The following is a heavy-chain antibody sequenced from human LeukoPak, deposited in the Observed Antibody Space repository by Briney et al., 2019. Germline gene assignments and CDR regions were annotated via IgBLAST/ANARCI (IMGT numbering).Heavy chain of an antibody. J-gene: IGHJ4*02. CDR3: AKDPHYDILTGPSNYFDY. Sequence: GGSLRLSRAASGFTFTTYWMSWVRQLPGKGLEWVANINQDGTEKYYVDSVKGRFTISRDNAKNSLYLQMNSLRAEDTALYYCAKDPHYDILTGPSNYFDYWGQGTLVTVSS. D-gene: IGHD3-9*01. CDR1: GFTFTTYW. CDR2: INQDGTEK. V-gene: IGHV3-7*03.